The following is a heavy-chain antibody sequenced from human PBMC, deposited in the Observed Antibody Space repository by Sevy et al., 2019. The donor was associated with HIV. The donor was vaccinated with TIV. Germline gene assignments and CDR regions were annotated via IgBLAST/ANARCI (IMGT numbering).Heavy chain of an antibody. CDR1: GDSFSGYT. D-gene: IGHD2-21*02. CDR2: IIPISGPAGPT. CDR3: ARASSCGGDCYYLQY. V-gene: IGHV1-69*06. J-gene: IGHJ1*01. Sequence: ASVKVSCKSSGDSFSGYTITWVRQAPGQGLEWMGGIIPISGPAGPTNSAQNFQDRATITADISTHTAYMELSSLRSEDTALYFCARASSCGGDCYYLQYWGQGTLVTVSS.